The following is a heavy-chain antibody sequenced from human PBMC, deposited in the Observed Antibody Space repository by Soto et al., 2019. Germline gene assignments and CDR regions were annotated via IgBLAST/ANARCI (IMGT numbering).Heavy chain of an antibody. Sequence: QVQLVQAGAEVKKPGSSVKVSCKASGGTFSSYAISWVPQAPGQGLEWMGEIIPIFGTANYAQKFQSRVTITADESTSTAYMELSSLRSEDTAVYYCARDRGPSSGYYPYWFDPWGQGTLVTVSS. CDR3: ARDRGPSSGYYPYWFDP. D-gene: IGHD3-22*01. CDR2: IIPIFGTA. J-gene: IGHJ5*02. V-gene: IGHV1-69*12. CDR1: GGTFSSYA.